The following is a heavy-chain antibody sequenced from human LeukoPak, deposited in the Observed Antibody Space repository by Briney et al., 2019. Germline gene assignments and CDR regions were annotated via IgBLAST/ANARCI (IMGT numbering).Heavy chain of an antibody. J-gene: IGHJ4*02. CDR1: GFTFSSYG. Sequence: GGSLRLSCAASGFTFSSYGMDWVRQAPGKGLQWVAVIWYDGSNKYYADSVKGRFTISRDNSKNTLYLQMNSLRVEDTAVYFCAKLGYYDFWSNYLVFDNWGQGTLVTVSS. CDR3: AKLGYYDFWSNYLVFDN. V-gene: IGHV3-33*06. D-gene: IGHD3-3*01. CDR2: IWYDGSNK.